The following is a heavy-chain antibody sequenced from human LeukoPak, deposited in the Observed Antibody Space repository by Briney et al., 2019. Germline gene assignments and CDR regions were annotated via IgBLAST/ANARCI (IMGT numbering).Heavy chain of an antibody. CDR3: ARDRRMMYYFDY. CDR2: ISSSGSTI. D-gene: IGHD3-16*01. Sequence: GGSLRLSCAASGFTFSDYYMSWIRQAPGKGLEWVSYISSSGSTIYYADSVEGRFTISRDNAKNSLYLQMNSLRAEDTAVYYCARDRRMMYYFDYWGQGTLVTVSS. V-gene: IGHV3-11*01. J-gene: IGHJ4*02. CDR1: GFTFSDYY.